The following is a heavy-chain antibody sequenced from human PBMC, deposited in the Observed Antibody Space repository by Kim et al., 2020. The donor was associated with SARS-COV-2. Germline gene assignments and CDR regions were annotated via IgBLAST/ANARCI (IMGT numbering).Heavy chain of an antibody. CDR3: VREPSN. J-gene: IGHJ4*02. CDR2: GSAH. V-gene: IGHV3-11*01. Sequence: GSAHDYADSVNGRFTISRDSAKRSVSLQMNSLTPEDTAVYYCVREPSNWGQGTLVTVSS.